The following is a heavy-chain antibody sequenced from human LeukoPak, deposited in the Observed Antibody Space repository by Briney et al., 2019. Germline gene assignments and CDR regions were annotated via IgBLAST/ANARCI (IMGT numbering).Heavy chain of an antibody. CDR3: TRGKYYYDSSGYYDY. CDR1: GFTLSSYD. Sequence: QTGGSLRLSCAASGFTLSSYDMHWVRQATGKGLEWVSAIGTTGDTYYPGSVKGRFTISRENAKNSLYLQMNSLRAGDTAVYYCTRGKYYYDSSGYYDYWGQGTLVTVSS. D-gene: IGHD3-22*01. J-gene: IGHJ4*02. CDR2: IGTTGDT. V-gene: IGHV3-13*01.